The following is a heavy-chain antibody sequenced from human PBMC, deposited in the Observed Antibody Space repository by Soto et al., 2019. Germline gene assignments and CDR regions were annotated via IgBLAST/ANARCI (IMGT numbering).Heavy chain of an antibody. CDR2: IIPIFGTA. D-gene: IGHD3-3*01. CDR3: ARSNGDITIFGVVTYYFDY. CDR1: GGTFSRYA. V-gene: IGHV1-69*13. Sequence: AVKVSCKACGGTFSRYAISWVRQAPGQGLEWMGGIIPIFGTANYAQKFQGRVTITADESTSTAYMELSSLRPEDTAVYYCARSNGDITIFGVVTYYFDYWGQGTLVTVSS. J-gene: IGHJ4*02.